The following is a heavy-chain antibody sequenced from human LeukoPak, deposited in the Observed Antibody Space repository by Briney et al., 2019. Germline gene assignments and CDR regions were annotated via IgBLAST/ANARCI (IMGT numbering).Heavy chain of an antibody. D-gene: IGHD5-18*01. J-gene: IGHJ4*02. Sequence: SETLSLTCSVSGGSISSYYWNWTRQPPGKGLEWIGYIHYTGSTNYNPSLKSRVTISVDTSKSQFSLKLSSVTAADTAVYYCARLPGYSYGDGYYFDYWGQGTLVTVSS. V-gene: IGHV4-59*08. CDR3: ARLPGYSYGDGYYFDY. CDR1: GGSISSYY. CDR2: IHYTGST.